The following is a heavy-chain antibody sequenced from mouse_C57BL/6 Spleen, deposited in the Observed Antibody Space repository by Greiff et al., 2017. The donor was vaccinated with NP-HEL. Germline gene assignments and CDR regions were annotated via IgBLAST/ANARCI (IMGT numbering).Heavy chain of an antibody. J-gene: IGHJ4*01. Sequence: EVQVVESGGGLVKPGGSLKLSCAASGFTFSSYAMSWVRQTPEKRLEWVATISDGGSYTYYPDNVKGRFTISRDNAKNNLYLQMSHLKSEDTAMYYCARDRGSSGYVDYAMDYWGQGTSVTVSS. D-gene: IGHD3-2*02. CDR3: ARDRGSSGYVDYAMDY. CDR2: ISDGGSYT. CDR1: GFTFSSYA. V-gene: IGHV5-4*01.